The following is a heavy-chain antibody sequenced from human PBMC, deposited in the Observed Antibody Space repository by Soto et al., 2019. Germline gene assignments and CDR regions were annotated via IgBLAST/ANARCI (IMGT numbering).Heavy chain of an antibody. D-gene: IGHD3-22*01. CDR2: ISCDGSNK. J-gene: IGHJ3*02. CDR3: AKLLLRYYYESSGQPSDAFDI. V-gene: IGHV3-30*18. Sequence: QVQLVESGGGVVQPGRSLRLSCAASGFTVSSYGMHWVRQAPGKGLEWVAVISCDGSNKYYADSVKGRFTISRDNSKNTLYLQMNSLRAEDTAVYYCAKLLLRYYYESSGQPSDAFDIWGQGTMVTVSS. CDR1: GFTVSSYG.